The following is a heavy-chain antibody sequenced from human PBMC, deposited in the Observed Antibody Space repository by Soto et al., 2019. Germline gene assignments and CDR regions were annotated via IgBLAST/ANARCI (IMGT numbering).Heavy chain of an antibody. CDR3: ARDSSSGYCSSPSCPYNWFDP. Sequence: QVQLVQSGAEVKKPGASVKVSCKASGYTFTSYGISWVRQAPGQGLEWMGWISAYNGNTNYAQKLQGRVTMTTDTSTSTAYMELRSLRSDDTAVYYCARDSSSGYCSSPSCPYNWFDPWGQGTLVTVSS. CDR1: GYTFTSYG. D-gene: IGHD2-2*01. V-gene: IGHV1-18*01. J-gene: IGHJ5*02. CDR2: ISAYNGNT.